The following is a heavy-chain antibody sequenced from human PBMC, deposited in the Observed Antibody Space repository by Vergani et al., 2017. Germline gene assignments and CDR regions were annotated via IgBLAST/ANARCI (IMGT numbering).Heavy chain of an antibody. CDR3: ARHPTYYYDSSGYYDLQTDAFDI. Sequence: QVQLQESGPGLVKPSETLSLTCTVSGGSISSYYWSWIRQPPGKGLEWIGYIYYSGSTNYNPSLKSRGTISVDTSKNQFSLKLSSVTAADTAVYYCARHPTYYYDSSGYYDLQTDAFDIWGQGTMVTVSS. J-gene: IGHJ3*02. D-gene: IGHD3-22*01. CDR2: IYYSGST. CDR1: GGSISSYY. V-gene: IGHV4-59*01.